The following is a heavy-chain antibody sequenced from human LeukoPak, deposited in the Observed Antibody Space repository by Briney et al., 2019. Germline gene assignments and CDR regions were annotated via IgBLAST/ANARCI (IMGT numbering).Heavy chain of an antibody. CDR3: ARSWSSWDAFDI. D-gene: IGHD3-3*01. Sequence: GWSLRLSCVASGFAFDTYSMNWVPQAPGKGLEWLSYTSSGSSTIYYADSVKGRFTISREDAKNSLYPQMNSLGAEDTAVYYCARSWSSWDAFDIWGQGTMVTVSS. CDR2: TSSGSSTI. CDR1: GFAFDTYS. V-gene: IGHV3-48*01. J-gene: IGHJ3*02.